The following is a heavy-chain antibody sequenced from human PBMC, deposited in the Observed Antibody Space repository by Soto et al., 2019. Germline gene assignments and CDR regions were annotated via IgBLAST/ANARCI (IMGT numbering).Heavy chain of an antibody. J-gene: IGHJ6*02. D-gene: IGHD4-17*01. CDR2: ISYDGSNK. CDR3: AKDRTRYDYGDYLDYGMDV. CDR1: GFTFSSYG. V-gene: IGHV3-30*18. Sequence: GGSLRLSCAAPGFTFSSYGMHWGRQAPGKGLEGVAVISYDGSNKYYADSVKGRFTISRDNSKNTLYLQMNSLRAEDTAVYYCAKDRTRYDYGDYLDYGMDVWGQGTTVTVSS.